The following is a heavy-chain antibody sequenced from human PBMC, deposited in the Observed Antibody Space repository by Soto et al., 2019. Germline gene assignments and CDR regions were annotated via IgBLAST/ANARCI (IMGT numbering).Heavy chain of an antibody. CDR3: ARTYCSSTSCYSGAFDI. CDR1: GYTFTSYA. V-gene: IGHV1-3*01. CDR2: INACNGNT. D-gene: IGHD2-2*01. Sequence: ASVKVSCKASGYTFTSYAMHWVRQAPGQRLEWMGWINACNGNTKYSQKCQRRVTITRDTSASTAYMELSSLRSEDTAVYYCARTYCSSTSCYSGAFDIWGQGTMVTV. J-gene: IGHJ3*02.